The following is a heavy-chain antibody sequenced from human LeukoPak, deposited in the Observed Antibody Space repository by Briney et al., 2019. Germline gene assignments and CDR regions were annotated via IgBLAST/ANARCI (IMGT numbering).Heavy chain of an antibody. Sequence: GGALRLSCTASGFTFGDYAMSWFRQAPGKGVEWVGFIRGKAYGGTTEYAASVKDRFTISRDDSKRIVYLQMNSLKTEDTAVYHCTSGGHADSWGQGTLVTVS. CDR1: GFTFGDYA. D-gene: IGHD3-10*01. CDR3: TSGGHADS. J-gene: IGHJ4*02. CDR2: IRGKAYGGTT. V-gene: IGHV3-49*03.